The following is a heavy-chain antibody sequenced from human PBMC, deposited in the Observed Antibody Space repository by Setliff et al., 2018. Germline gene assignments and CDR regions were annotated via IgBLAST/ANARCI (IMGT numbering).Heavy chain of an antibody. J-gene: IGHJ3*02. V-gene: IGHV4-38-2*02. CDR3: ASNILTGPYDAFDI. CDR2: IGHTGSI. D-gene: IGHD3-9*01. CDR1: GYSISSGYI. Sequence: SETLSLTCTVSGYSISSGYIWGWIRQPPGKGLEWVGNIGHTGSINYNPSLKSRLTISRDTSKNQVSLKLNSVTATDTAVYYCASNILTGPYDAFDIWGRGTMVT.